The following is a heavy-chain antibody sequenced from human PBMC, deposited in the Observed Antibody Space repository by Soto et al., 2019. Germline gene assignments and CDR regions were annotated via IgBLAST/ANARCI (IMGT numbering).Heavy chain of an antibody. Sequence: EVQLVESGGGLVKPGGSLRLSCAASGFTFSTYSMNWVRQAPGKGLEWVSSISSSSSYIYYADSVKGRFTISRDNAKNSVYPQMISLRDEDTAVYYCARYDSSGYYWPYYYYGMDVWGQGTTVTVSS. J-gene: IGHJ6*02. V-gene: IGHV3-21*01. CDR2: ISSSSSYI. D-gene: IGHD3-22*01. CDR1: GFTFSTYS. CDR3: ARYDSSGYYWPYYYYGMDV.